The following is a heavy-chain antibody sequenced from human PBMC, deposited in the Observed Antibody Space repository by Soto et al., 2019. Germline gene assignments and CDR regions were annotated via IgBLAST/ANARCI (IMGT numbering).Heavy chain of an antibody. CDR2: IYHSGST. J-gene: IGHJ4*01. CDR1: GGSISSGGYS. V-gene: IGHV4-30-2*01. CDR3: AKDFGIVLVVDAIVGFAY. Sequence: PSETLSLTCAVSGGSISSGGYSWSLIRQPPGKGLEWIGYIYHSGSTYYNPSLKSRVTISVDRSKNQFSLKLSSVTAADTAVYFCAKDFGIVLVVDAIVGFAYWGQGTLEIVSS. D-gene: IGHD2-15*01.